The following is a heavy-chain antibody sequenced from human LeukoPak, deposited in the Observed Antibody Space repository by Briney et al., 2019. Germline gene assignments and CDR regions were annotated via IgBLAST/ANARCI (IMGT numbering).Heavy chain of an antibody. J-gene: IGHJ4*02. CDR3: ARVYSGYDLPGSLANYYFDY. CDR2: FYSGGST. V-gene: IGHV4-4*07. D-gene: IGHD5-12*01. Sequence: SETLSLTCTVSGGSISSYYWSWIRQAAGKGLEWIGRFYSGGSTDYNPSLKSRVTMSVDTSKNQFSLKLSSVTAADTAVYYCARVYSGYDLPGSLANYYFDYWGQGTLVNVSS. CDR1: GGSISSYY.